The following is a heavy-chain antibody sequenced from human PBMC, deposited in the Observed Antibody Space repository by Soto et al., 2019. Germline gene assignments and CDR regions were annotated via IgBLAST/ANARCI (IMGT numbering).Heavy chain of an antibody. V-gene: IGHV4-30-2*01. CDR1: GGSLSSSAYS. D-gene: IGHD3-22*01. J-gene: IGHJ3*02. CDR2: IYQSGST. CDR3: ARELLFYDSDGFSWDDAFDI. Sequence: SETQSLTYAVSGGSLSSSAYSWSWIRQPPGKGLEWIGFIYQSGSTYYNPSLKSRVTMSLDRPKNQFSLKLSSVTAADTAVYYCARELLFYDSDGFSWDDAFDIWGQGTMVTVSS.